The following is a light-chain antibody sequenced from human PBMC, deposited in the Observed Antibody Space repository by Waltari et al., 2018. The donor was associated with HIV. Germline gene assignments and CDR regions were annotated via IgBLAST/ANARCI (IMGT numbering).Light chain of an antibody. J-gene: IGLJ2*01. Sequence: QSALTRPPSASGSLGQSVTISCTGSSSDVGRYDYVSWYQQHPGKAPNLLIFEVNQRPSGVPGRFSGSKSGNTASLTVSGLQAEDEAEYSCSSYAGINPVIFGGGTTLTVL. CDR1: SSDVGRYDY. CDR3: SSYAGINPVI. CDR2: EVN. V-gene: IGLV2-8*01.